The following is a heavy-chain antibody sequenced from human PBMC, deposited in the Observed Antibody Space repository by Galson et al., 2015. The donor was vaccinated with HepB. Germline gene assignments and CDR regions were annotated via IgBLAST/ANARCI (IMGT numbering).Heavy chain of an antibody. V-gene: IGHV3-7*03. Sequence: SLRLSCAASGFTFSSYWMSWVRQAPGKGLEWVANIKQDGSEKYYVDSVKGRFTISRDNAKNSLYLQMNSLRAEDTAVYYCARDGTGPFTSAGNLWFGELLPLYYYYGMDVWGQGTTVTVSS. J-gene: IGHJ6*02. CDR2: IKQDGSEK. CDR3: ARDGTGPFTSAGNLWFGELLPLYYYYGMDV. CDR1: GFTFSSYW. D-gene: IGHD3-10*01.